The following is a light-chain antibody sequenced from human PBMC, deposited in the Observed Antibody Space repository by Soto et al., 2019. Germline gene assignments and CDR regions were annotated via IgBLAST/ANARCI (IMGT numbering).Light chain of an antibody. Sequence: DIQLTQSPSFLSASVGDRVTITCRASQGISSYLAWYQQKPGKAPKLLIYAASTLQSGVPSRFSGSGSGTEFTLTISSLQPEDFATYYCQQSTFGQGTKVEIK. CDR1: QGISSY. CDR2: AAS. CDR3: QQST. J-gene: IGKJ1*01. V-gene: IGKV1-9*01.